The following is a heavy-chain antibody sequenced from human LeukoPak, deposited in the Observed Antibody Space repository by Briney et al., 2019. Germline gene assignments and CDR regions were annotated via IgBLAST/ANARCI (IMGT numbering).Heavy chain of an antibody. CDR2: IYYSGTT. Sequence: PSETLSLTCTVSGDSISSGGFHWSWIRQHPGKGLEWIGYIYYSGTTYYNPSLKSRVSLSVDTSQNQFSLQLRSVTAADTAVYYCARLDGGYYSYYYYGMDVWGQGTTVTVSS. D-gene: IGHD3-22*01. V-gene: IGHV4-31*03. CDR1: GDSISSGGFH. J-gene: IGHJ6*02. CDR3: ARLDGGYYSYYYYGMDV.